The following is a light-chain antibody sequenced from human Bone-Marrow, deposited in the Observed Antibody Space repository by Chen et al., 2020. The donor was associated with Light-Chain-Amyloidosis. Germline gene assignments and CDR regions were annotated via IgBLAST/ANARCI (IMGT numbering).Light chain of an antibody. Sequence: QSVLTQPPSASGTPGQRVTIPCSGSSSNIGNNHVYWYQQLPGTAPKLVIYRNSQRPSGVPDRFSGSKSDTSASLAISGLRSEDEADFYCATWDDRLSARVFGGGTKLTVL. J-gene: IGLJ2*01. V-gene: IGLV1-47*01. CDR3: ATWDDRLSARV. CDR2: RNS. CDR1: SSNIGNNH.